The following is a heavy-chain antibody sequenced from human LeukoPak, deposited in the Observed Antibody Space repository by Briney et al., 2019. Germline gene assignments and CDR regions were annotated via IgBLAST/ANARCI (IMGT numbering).Heavy chain of an antibody. D-gene: IGHD3-3*01. J-gene: IGHJ6*03. CDR2: IYPGDSDI. V-gene: IGHV5-51*01. CDR1: GYSFTSYW. Sequence: GESLKISCKGSGYSFTSYWIGWVRQMPGKGLEWMGIIYPGDSDIRYSPSFQGQVTISVDKSISTAYLQWNSLKASDTAMYYCARRNYDFWSGYYSGGGYYYYMDVWGKGTTVTVSS. CDR3: ARRNYDFWSGYYSGGGYYYYMDV.